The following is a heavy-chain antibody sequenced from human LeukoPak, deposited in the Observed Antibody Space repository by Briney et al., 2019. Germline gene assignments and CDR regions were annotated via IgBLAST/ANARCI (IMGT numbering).Heavy chain of an antibody. CDR2: IYYSGST. CDR3: ARGTLGYCSGGSCFHFDY. CDR1: GGSISSANYY. V-gene: IGHV4-30-4*01. Sequence: PSETLSLTCTVSGGSISSANYYWGWIRQPPGKGLEWIGCIYYSGSTYYNPSLKSRVTISVDTSKNQFSLKLNSVTAADTAVYYCARGTLGYCSGGSCFHFDYWGQGTLVTVSS. J-gene: IGHJ4*02. D-gene: IGHD2-15*01.